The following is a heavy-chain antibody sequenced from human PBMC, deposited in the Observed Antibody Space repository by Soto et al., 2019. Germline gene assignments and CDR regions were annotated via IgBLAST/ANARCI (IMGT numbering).Heavy chain of an antibody. CDR1: GYTLTSYA. CDR2: INGGNGNT. V-gene: IGHV1-3*01. CDR3: AREVVGATGGY. D-gene: IGHD1-26*01. Sequence: ASVKVSCKASGYTLTSYAMHWVRQAPGQRLEWMGWINGGNGNTKYSQKFQGRVTITRDTSASTAYMELSSLRSEDTAVYYCAREVVGATGGYWGQGTLVTVSS. J-gene: IGHJ4*02.